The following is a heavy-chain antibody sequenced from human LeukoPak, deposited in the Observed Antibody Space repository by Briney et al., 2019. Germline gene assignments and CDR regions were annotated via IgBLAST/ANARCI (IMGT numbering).Heavy chain of an antibody. J-gene: IGHJ4*02. CDR3: ARARYSGYDCFDY. CDR2: ISSSSSYI. V-gene: IGHV3-21*01. CDR1: GFTFSSYS. Sequence: GGSLRLSFAASGFTFSSYSMNWVRQAPGKGLEWVSSISSSSSYIYYADSVKGRFTISRDNAKNSLYLQMNSLRAEDTAAYYCARARYSGYDCFDYWGQGTLVTVSS. D-gene: IGHD5-12*01.